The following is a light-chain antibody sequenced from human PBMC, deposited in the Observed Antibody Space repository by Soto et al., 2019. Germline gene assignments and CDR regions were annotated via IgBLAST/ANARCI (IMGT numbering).Light chain of an antibody. CDR3: QQYNNWPFT. Sequence: IVMTQSPATLSVSPGERATLSCRASQSFGNNLAWYQEKPGQAPRLLIYGASNRATGIPARFSGSGSGTEFTLTISSLQSEDFAIYSCQQYNNWPFTFGPGTKVDIK. V-gene: IGKV3D-15*01. CDR1: QSFGNN. J-gene: IGKJ3*01. CDR2: GAS.